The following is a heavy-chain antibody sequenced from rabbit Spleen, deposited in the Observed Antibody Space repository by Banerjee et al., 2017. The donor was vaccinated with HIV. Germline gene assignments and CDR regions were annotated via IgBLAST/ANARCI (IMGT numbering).Heavy chain of an antibody. J-gene: IGHJ4*01. CDR3: ARDGAGGSYFAL. CDR2: IYSGNSGYT. V-gene: IGHV1S40*01. Sequence: QSLDESGGGLVKPGASLTVTCTASGFSFGSNDYICWVRQAPGKGLEWIACIYSGNSGYTYYATWATGRFTISKTSSTTVTLQLNSLTAADTATYFCARDGAGGSYFALWGQGTLVTVS. CDR1: GFSFGSNDY. D-gene: IGHD8-1*01.